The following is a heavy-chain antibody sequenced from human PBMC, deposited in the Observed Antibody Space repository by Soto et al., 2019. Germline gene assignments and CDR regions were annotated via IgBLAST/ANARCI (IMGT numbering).Heavy chain of an antibody. V-gene: IGHV1-46*01. CDR1: GYTFTSYY. D-gene: IGHD4-17*01. CDR2: INPSGGST. Sequence: ASVKVSCKASGYTFTSYYMHWVRQAPGQGLEWMGIINPSGGSTSYAQKFQGRVTMTRDTSTSTVYMELSSLRSEDTAVYYCARDNHDYGDRVPQYFDYWGPGTLVTVS. J-gene: IGHJ4*02. CDR3: ARDNHDYGDRVPQYFDY.